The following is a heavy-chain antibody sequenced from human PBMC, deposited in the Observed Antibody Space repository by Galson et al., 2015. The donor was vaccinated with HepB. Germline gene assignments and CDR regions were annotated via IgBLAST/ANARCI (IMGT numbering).Heavy chain of an antibody. CDR3: ARVADADYGDHTHFDY. CDR1: GFIFSDYY. D-gene: IGHD4-17*01. CDR2: ISGSTIYT. J-gene: IGHJ4*02. Sequence: SLRLSCAASGFIFSDYYMSWIRLAPGKGLEWISYISGSTIYTNYAGSVKGRFTISRDNAKNSLYLHLNSVTADDTAVYYCARVADADYGDHTHFDYWGQGTLVTVSS. V-gene: IGHV3-11*06.